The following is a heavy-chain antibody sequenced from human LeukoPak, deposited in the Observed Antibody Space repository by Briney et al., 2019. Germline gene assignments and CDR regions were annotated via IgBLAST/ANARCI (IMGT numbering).Heavy chain of an antibody. CDR2: IRYDGTYK. Sequence: GGSLRLSCAASGFTFSSYGIHWVRQAPGKGLEWVSFIRYDGTYKYYADSVKGRFTISRDNSKSTLYLQMNSLRVEDTAVYYCARDDKAMPGDYWGQGTLVTVSS. CDR3: ARDDKAMPGDY. CDR1: GFTFSSYG. J-gene: IGHJ4*02. V-gene: IGHV3-30*02. D-gene: IGHD2-2*01.